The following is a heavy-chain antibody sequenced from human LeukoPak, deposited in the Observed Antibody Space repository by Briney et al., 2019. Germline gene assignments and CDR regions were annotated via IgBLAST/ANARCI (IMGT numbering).Heavy chain of an antibody. V-gene: IGHV3-48*01. CDR3: GGSGYTSFDY. D-gene: IGHD3-3*01. CDR1: GFTFSSYS. CDR2: ISSSSSTI. Sequence: GGSLRLSCAASGFTFSSYSMNWVRQAPGKGRKGVSYISSSSSTIYYADSVKGRFTISRHKAKNSLYRQMNSLTATDTAVNYCGGSGYTSFDYWGQGTLVTVAS. J-gene: IGHJ4*02.